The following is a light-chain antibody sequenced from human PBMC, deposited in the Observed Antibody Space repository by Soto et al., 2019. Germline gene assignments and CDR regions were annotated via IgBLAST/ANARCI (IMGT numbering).Light chain of an antibody. CDR2: DVN. CDR3: SSYASSSTLV. J-gene: IGLJ2*01. CDR1: SSDVGGYKY. Sequence: QSALTQPASVSGSPGQSITISCTGTSSDVGGYKYVSWYQHHPGKAPKLMIYDVNNRPSGVSNRFSGSKSGNTASLTISGLQAEDEADYYCSSYASSSTLVFDGGTQLTVL. V-gene: IGLV2-14*01.